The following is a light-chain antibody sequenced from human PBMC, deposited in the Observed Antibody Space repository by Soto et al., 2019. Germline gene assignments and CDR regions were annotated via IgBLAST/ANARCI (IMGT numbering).Light chain of an antibody. J-gene: IGKJ5*01. CDR3: QQYNSYPIT. V-gene: IGKV3-20*01. CDR2: DAS. Sequence: EFVLTQSPGTLSLSPGERATLSCRASQTVRNNYLAWYQQKPGQAPRLLIYDASSRATGIQDRFSGGGSGTEFTLTIRSLQPDDFATYYCQQYNSYPITFGQGTRLEIK. CDR1: QTVRNNY.